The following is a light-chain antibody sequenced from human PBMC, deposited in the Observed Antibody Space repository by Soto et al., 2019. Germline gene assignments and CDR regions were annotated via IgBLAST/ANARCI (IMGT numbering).Light chain of an antibody. CDR1: QSVSSSY. J-gene: IGKJ1*01. Sequence: TVMTQSPATLSVSPGERATLSCRASQSVSSSYLAWYQQKPGQAPRLLIYGASSRATGIPDRFSGSGSGTEFTLTLRSLLPDDVCVYSGHPYHTWRQTFGQGP. CDR3: HPYHTWRQT. CDR2: GAS. V-gene: IGKV3D-15*01.